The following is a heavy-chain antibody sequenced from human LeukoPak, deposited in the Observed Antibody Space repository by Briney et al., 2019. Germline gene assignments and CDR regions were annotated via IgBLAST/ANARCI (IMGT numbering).Heavy chain of an antibody. J-gene: IGHJ3*02. CDR1: GGSISSGGYY. D-gene: IGHD1-1*01. CDR2: IYHSGST. Sequence: SQTLSLTCTVSGGSISSGGYYWSWIRQPPGKGLEWIGYIYHSGSTYYNPSLKSRVTISVDRSKNQSSLKLSSVTAADTAVYYCARGELAHAFDIWGQGTMVTVSS. V-gene: IGHV4-30-2*01. CDR3: ARGELAHAFDI.